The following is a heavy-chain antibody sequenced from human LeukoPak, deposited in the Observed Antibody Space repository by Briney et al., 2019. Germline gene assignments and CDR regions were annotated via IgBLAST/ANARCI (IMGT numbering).Heavy chain of an antibody. J-gene: IGHJ3*02. D-gene: IGHD6-6*01. CDR3: ARERYSSSAHDAFDI. CDR2: ISSSGSTI. Sequence: PGGSLRLSCAASGFTVSSNYMSWVRQAPGKGLEWVSYISSSGSTIYYADSVKGRFTISRDNAKNSLYLQMNSLRAEDTAVYYCARERYSSSAHDAFDIWGQGTMVTVSS. CDR1: GFTVSSNY. V-gene: IGHV3-11*04.